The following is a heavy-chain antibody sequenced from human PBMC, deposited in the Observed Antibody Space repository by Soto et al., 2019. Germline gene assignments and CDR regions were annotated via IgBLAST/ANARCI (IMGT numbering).Heavy chain of an antibody. CDR2: ISYDGSNK. CDR1: GFTFSSYA. V-gene: IGHV3-30-3*01. Sequence: GGSLRLSCAASGFTFSSYAMHWVRQAPGKGLDWVAVISYDGSNKYYADSVKGRFTISRDNSKNTLYLQMNSLRAEDTAVYYCARDLTTTVNFYYYYYGMDVWGQGTTVTVSS. J-gene: IGHJ6*02. CDR3: ARDLTTTVNFYYYYYGMDV. D-gene: IGHD4-17*01.